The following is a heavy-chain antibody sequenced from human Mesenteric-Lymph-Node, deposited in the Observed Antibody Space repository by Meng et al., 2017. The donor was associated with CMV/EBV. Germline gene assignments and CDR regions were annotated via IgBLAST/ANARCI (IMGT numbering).Heavy chain of an antibody. D-gene: IGHD2-15*01. V-gene: IGHV4-59*01. CDR1: GGSISSSF. Sequence: SETLSLTCTVSGGSISSSFWSWIRQPPGKGLEWIGHIFYSGTTNYNPSLKSRLTISVDTSKNQFSLKLSSVTAADKAVYYCARALGYCSGGSCSTYNWFDPWGQGTLVTVSS. CDR3: ARALGYCSGGSCSTYNWFDP. CDR2: IFYSGTT. J-gene: IGHJ5*02.